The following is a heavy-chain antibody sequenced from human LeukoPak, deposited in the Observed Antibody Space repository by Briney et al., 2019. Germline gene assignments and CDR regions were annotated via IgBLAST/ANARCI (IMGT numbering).Heavy chain of an antibody. CDR2: IWYDGSNK. J-gene: IGHJ3*02. Sequence: GGSLRLSCAASGFTFSSYGMHWVRQAPGKGLEWVAVIWYDGSNKYCADSVKGRFTISRDNSKNTLYLQMNSLRAEDTAVYYCARDSYIMITFGGVIEPAFDIWGQGTMVTVSS. CDR1: GFTFSSYG. D-gene: IGHD3-16*02. V-gene: IGHV3-33*01. CDR3: ARDSYIMITFGGVIEPAFDI.